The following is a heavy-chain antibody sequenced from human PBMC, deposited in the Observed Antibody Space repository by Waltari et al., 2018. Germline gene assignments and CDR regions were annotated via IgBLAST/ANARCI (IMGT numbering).Heavy chain of an antibody. CDR1: VGSVNSGSYY. CDR3: AREFGSLAAAFDY. V-gene: IGHV4-61*02. CDR2: IYTSGNA. Sequence: QVKLQESGPGLVKPSQTLSLTCTVSVGSVNSGSYYWNWIRQPAGKGLEWIGRIYTSGNAHHNPSFRSRVSMSLDTSKNQFSLELASVDAADTAVYYCAREFGSLAAAFDYWGQGTLVTVSS. D-gene: IGHD6-13*01. J-gene: IGHJ4*02.